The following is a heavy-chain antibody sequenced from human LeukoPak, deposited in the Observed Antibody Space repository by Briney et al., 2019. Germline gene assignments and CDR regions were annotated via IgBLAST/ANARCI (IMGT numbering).Heavy chain of an antibody. CDR2: ITPFNGNT. D-gene: IGHD5-18*01. CDR1: GYTFTCRY. J-gene: IGHJ2*01. V-gene: IGHV1-45*02. Sequence: SVKVSCKASGYTFTCRYLHWVRQAPGQALEWMGWITPFNGNTNYAQKFQDRVTITRDRSMSTAYMELSSLRSEDTAMYYCARSEGYSYGYPPNWYFDLWGRGTLVTVSS. CDR3: ARSEGYSYGYPPNWYFDL.